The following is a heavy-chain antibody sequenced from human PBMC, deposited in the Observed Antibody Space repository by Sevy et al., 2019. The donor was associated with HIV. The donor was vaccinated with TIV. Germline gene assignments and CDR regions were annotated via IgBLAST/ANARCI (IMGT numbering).Heavy chain of an antibody. CDR1: GFTFNEYY. CDR2: ISSRSSYT. J-gene: IGHJ6*02. V-gene: IGHV3-11*06. Sequence: GGSLRLSCAASGFTFNEYYMSWIRQAPGKGLEWVSYISSRSSYTNYAASVKGRFTISRDNAKNSLYLQMNSLRAEDTAVYYCARVKAYCSGGSCYSTMGADVWGQGTTVTVSS. D-gene: IGHD2-15*01. CDR3: ARVKAYCSGGSCYSTMGADV.